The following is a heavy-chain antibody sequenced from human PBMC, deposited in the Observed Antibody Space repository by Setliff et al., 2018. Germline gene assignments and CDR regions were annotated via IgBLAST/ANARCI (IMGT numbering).Heavy chain of an antibody. CDR3: CSGSYLFVY. CDR1: GYTSSSYA. CDR2: ISASGDTT. Sequence: GESLKLSCAASGYTSSSYAMTWVRQAPGKGLEWVSIISASGDTTYYADSVKGRFTISRDNSKSTLYLQMNSLRAEDTAVYYCCSGSYLFVYWGQGSLVTVSS. J-gene: IGHJ4*02. D-gene: IGHD1-26*01. V-gene: IGHV3-23*01.